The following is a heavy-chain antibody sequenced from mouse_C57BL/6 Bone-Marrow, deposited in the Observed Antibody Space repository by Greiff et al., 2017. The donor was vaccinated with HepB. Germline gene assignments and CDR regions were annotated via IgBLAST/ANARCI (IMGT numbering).Heavy chain of an antibody. V-gene: IGHV1-81*01. CDR3: ARMDDGYLFAY. D-gene: IGHD2-3*01. J-gene: IGHJ3*01. Sequence: QVQLQQSGAELARPGASVKLSCKASGYTFTSYGISWVKQRTGQGLEWIGEIYPRSGNTYYNEKFKGKATLTADKSSSTAYMELRSLTSEDSAVYFCARMDDGYLFAYWGQGTRVTVSA. CDR2: IYPRSGNT. CDR1: GYTFTSYG.